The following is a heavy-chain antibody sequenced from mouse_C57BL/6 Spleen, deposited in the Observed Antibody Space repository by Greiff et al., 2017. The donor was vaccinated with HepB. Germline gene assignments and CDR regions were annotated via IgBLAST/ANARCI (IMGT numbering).Heavy chain of an antibody. CDR1: GYAFSSSW. V-gene: IGHV1-82*01. Sequence: VQLKESGPELVKPGASVKISCKASGYAFSSSWMNWVKQRPGKGLEWIGRIYPGDGDTNYNGKFKGKATLTADKSSSTAYMQLSSLTSEDSAVYFCAREDYDYDDGLAYWGQGTLVTVSA. CDR3: AREDYDYDDGLAY. D-gene: IGHD2-4*01. CDR2: IYPGDGDT. J-gene: IGHJ3*01.